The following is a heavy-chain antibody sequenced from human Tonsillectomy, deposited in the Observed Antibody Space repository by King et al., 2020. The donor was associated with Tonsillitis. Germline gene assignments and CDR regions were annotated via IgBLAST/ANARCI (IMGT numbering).Heavy chain of an antibody. V-gene: IGHV3-23*04. CDR3: AKGSRYGMGQFFES. Sequence: VQLVESGGGLVQPGGSLRLSCAASGFTFSSYAMSWVRQAPGKGLEWVSGVSGSGGSTYYADSVKGRFTISRDNSKNTVYLQMNSLRAKDTAVYYCAKGSRYGMGQFFESWGQGTLVAVSS. CDR1: GFTFSSYA. D-gene: IGHD4-17*01. J-gene: IGHJ4*02. CDR2: VSGSGGST.